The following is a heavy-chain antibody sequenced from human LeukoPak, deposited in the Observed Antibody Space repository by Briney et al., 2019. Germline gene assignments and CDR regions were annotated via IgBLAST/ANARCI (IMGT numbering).Heavy chain of an antibody. CDR2: IYHSGST. D-gene: IGHD3-10*01. V-gene: IGHV4-38-2*01. CDR3: ARNWELLSLFDY. Sequence: SETLSLTCAVSGYSISSGHYWGWTRQPPGKGLEWIGSIYHSGSTYYNPSLKSRVSISVDTSKNQFSLKLSSVTAADTAVYYCARNWELLSLFDYWGQGTLVTVSS. J-gene: IGHJ4*02. CDR1: GYSISSGHY.